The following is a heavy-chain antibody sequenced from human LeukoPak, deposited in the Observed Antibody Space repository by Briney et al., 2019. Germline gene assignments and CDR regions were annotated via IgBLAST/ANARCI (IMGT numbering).Heavy chain of an antibody. CDR3: VDSGSYY. CDR1: GYTLTELS. J-gene: IGHJ4*02. V-gene: IGHV3-7*01. CDR2: IKQDGSEK. D-gene: IGHD1-26*01. Sequence: SCKVSGYTLTELSMHWVRQAPGKGLEWVANIKQDGSEKCYVDSVKGRFTISRDNAKNTLYLQMNSLRAEDTAVYYCVDSGSYYWGQGTLVTVSS.